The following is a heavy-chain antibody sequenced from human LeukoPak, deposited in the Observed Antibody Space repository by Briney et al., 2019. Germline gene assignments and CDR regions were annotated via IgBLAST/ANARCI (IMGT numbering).Heavy chain of an antibody. V-gene: IGHV4-61*02. CDR3: ARGIAARPNFYSSSLRWIYYFDY. CDR2: IFASGNI. J-gene: IGHJ4*02. CDR1: GDSISSGSYY. D-gene: IGHD6-6*01. Sequence: SETLTLTCTVSGDSISSGSYYWNWNRQPAGKGLESIGRIFASGNIYYNSALKRRVTTSEDTDKNQFSLKQSAVTADDTAVYFCARGIAARPNFYSSSLRWIYYFDYSGEGTLVSVSS.